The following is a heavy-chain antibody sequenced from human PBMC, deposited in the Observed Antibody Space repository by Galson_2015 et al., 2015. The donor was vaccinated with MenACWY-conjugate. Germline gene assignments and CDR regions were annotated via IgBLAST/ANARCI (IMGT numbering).Heavy chain of an antibody. CDR3: ARGGGQWPEDY. CDR1: GYTFTSYA. Sequence: QSGAEVKKPGASVKVSCKASGYTFTSYAMYWVRQAPGQRLEWMGWINAGNGNTKYSQKFQDRVTITRDTSASTAYMELSSLRSEDTAVYYCARGGGQWPEDYWGQGTLVTVSS. J-gene: IGHJ4*02. D-gene: IGHD6-19*01. CDR2: INAGNGNT. V-gene: IGHV1-3*01.